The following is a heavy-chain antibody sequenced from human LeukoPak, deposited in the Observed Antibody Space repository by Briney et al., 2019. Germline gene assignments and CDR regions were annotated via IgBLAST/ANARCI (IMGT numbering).Heavy chain of an antibody. D-gene: IGHD3-22*01. J-gene: IGHJ4*02. CDR3: ARHPRWDSSGYYDY. CDR1: GGSISSSSYY. V-gene: IGHV4-39*01. CDR2: IYYSGST. Sequence: PSETLSLTCTVSGGSISSSSYYWGWIRQPPGEGLEWIGSIYYSGSTYYNPSLKSRVTISVDTSKNQFSLKLSSVTAADTAVYYCARHPRWDSSGYYDYWGQGTLVTVSS.